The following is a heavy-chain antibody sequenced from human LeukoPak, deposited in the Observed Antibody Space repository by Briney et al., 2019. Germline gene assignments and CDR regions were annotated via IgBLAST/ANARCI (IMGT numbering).Heavy chain of an antibody. D-gene: IGHD3-10*01. CDR3: ASVRVRGVTMGPFDY. J-gene: IGHJ4*02. CDR2: INAGNGNT. V-gene: IGHV1-3*01. CDR1: GYTFTSYA. Sequence: GASVKVSCKASGYTFTSYAMHWVRQAPGQRLEWMGWINAGNGNTKYSQKFQGRVTITRDTSASTAYMELSSLRSEDTAVYYCASVRVRGVTMGPFDYWGQGTLVTVSS.